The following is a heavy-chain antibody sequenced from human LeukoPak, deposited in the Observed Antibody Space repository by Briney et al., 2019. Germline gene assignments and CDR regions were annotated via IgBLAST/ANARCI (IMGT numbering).Heavy chain of an antibody. J-gene: IGHJ5*02. CDR2: INTDGSIT. D-gene: IGHD3-9*01. Sequence: PGGCLRLSCAASGSTFSTYLWHWVRKAPGKGLVWVSRINTDGSITTYADSVKGRFTISRDNAKNTLYLQMNSLRDEDTAVYYCASLGTLVPWGQGTLVTVSS. CDR1: GSTFSTYL. V-gene: IGHV3-74*03. CDR3: ASLGTLVP.